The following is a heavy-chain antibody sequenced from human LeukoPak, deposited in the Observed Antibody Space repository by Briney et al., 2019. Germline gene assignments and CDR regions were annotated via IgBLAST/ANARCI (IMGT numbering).Heavy chain of an antibody. D-gene: IGHD3-9*01. CDR3: AKDGGYYDIAY. CDR1: GFTFSSYG. CDR2: IRYDGSNK. V-gene: IGHV3-30*02. Sequence: GGSLRLSCAASGFTFSSYGMHWVRQAPGKGLEGVAYIRYDGSNKYYADSGKGRFTISRDNSKNTVYLQMNSLSAEDTAVYYCAKDGGYYDIAYWGQGTLVTVSS. J-gene: IGHJ4*02.